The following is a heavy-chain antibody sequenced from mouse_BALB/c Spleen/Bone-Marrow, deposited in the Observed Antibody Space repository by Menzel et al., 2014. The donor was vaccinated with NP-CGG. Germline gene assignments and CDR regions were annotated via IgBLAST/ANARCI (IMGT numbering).Heavy chain of an antibody. J-gene: IGHJ3*01. Sequence: QVQLQQSRSELLKPEAQVKLSCKSAGYTFTSNWMNWVKPRPGRGLEWIGRIDPSDSETHYNQKFKDKATLTVDKSSSTAYIQLSSPTSEDSAVYYCARGVYLFAYWGQGTLFPVSA. D-gene: IGHD2-1*01. V-gene: IGHV1-69*02. CDR1: GYTFTSNW. CDR3: ARGVYLFAY. CDR2: IDPSDSET.